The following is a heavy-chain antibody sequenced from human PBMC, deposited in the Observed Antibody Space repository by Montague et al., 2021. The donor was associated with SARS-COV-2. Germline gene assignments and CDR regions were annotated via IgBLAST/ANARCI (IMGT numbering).Heavy chain of an antibody. J-gene: IGHJ4*02. CDR3: ARESASFHDGGYFDY. CDR1: GFYLSYV. D-gene: IGHD1-26*01. V-gene: IGHV3-30*04. CDR2: IFNDGSNK. Sequence: SLRLSCAASGFYLSYVMHCVRQAPGMGLEGVSPIFNDGSNKHYAEYVKNRFTISRDNSKSKLYLQMNSLRSEDTAVYYCARESASFHDGGYFDYWGQGSLVT.